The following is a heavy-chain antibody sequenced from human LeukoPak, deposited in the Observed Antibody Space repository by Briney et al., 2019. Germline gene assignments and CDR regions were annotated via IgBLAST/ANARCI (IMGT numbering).Heavy chain of an antibody. J-gene: IGHJ5*02. D-gene: IGHD3-3*01. CDR1: GGSISSSSYY. Sequence: SETLSLTCTVSGGSISSSSYYWGWIRQPPGKGLEWIGSIYYSGSTYYNPSLKSRVTISVDTSKNQFSLKLSSVTAADTAVYYCAREVVDFWSGYYTGFDPWGQGTLVTVSS. V-gene: IGHV4-39*07. CDR3: AREVVDFWSGYYTGFDP. CDR2: IYYSGST.